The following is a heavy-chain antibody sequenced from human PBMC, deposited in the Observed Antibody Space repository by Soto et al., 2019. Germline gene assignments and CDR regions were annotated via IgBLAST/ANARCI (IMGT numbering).Heavy chain of an antibody. Sequence: QVQLVESGRGVVQPGRSLRLSCAASGFTFSSYAMHWVRQAPGKGLEWVAVISYDGSNKYYADSVKGRFTISRDNSTNTLYLKMNSLRAEYTALYYCARQDYGGNTHYWYFDLWGRGTLVTVSS. CDR3: ARQDYGGNTHYWYFDL. CDR1: GFTFSSYA. CDR2: ISYDGSNK. J-gene: IGHJ2*01. D-gene: IGHD4-17*01. V-gene: IGHV3-30-3*01.